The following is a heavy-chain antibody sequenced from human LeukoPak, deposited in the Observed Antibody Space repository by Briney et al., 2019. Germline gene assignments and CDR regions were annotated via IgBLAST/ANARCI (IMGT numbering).Heavy chain of an antibody. V-gene: IGHV4-59*08. Sequence: SETLSLTCAVSGASISSFCWSWIRQPPGKGLEWIGYVFYTGDTNYNPSLKSRVTVSLDTFKSQVSLSLTSVTAADTAVYYCARHPFATPFDHWGRGTLVTVSS. J-gene: IGHJ4*02. CDR1: GASISSFC. CDR3: ARHPFATPFDH. CDR2: VFYTGDT.